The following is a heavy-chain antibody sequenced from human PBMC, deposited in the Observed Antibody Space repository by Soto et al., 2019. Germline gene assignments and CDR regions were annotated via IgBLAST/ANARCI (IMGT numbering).Heavy chain of an antibody. CDR1: GFTFSSYG. J-gene: IGHJ4*02. V-gene: IGHV3-33*01. CDR2: IWYEGNKK. D-gene: IGHD6-13*01. Sequence: QVQLVECGGGVVQPGRSLRLSCAASGFTFSSYGMHWVRQAPGKGLEWVAVIWYEGNKKYYADSVKGRFTISRENSKNTLDLQMNRLRAEDTAVYYCARGIASAAYMYSWGQGTLVPVSS. CDR3: ARGIASAAYMYS.